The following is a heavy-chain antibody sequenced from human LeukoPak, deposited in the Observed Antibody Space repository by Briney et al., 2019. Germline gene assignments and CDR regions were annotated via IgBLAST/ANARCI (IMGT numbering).Heavy chain of an antibody. CDR3: ARDLSGMDTAMVIFDY. D-gene: IGHD5-18*01. CDR2: ITSNTRYI. V-gene: IGHV3-21*04. CDR1: GFTFSSYT. J-gene: IGHJ4*02. Sequence: PGGSLRLSCAASGFTFSSYTMNWVRQAPGKGLEWVSSITSNTRYIFYADSVKGRFTISRDNAKNSLYLQMNSLRAEDTAVYYCARDLSGMDTAMVIFDYWGQGTLVTVSS.